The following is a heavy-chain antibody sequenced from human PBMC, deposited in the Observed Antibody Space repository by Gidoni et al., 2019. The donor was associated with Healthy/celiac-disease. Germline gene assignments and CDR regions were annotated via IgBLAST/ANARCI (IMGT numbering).Heavy chain of an antibody. CDR2: IRSKANSYAT. D-gene: IGHD3-9*01. CDR3: TGEYYDILTGYYTNWFDP. Sequence: EVQLVESGGGLVQPGGSLKLSCAASGFTFSASAIHWVRQASGKGLEWVGRIRSKANSYATAYAASVKGKFTISRDDSKNTAYLQMNSLKTEDTAVYYCTGEYYDILTGYYTNWFDPWGQGTLVTVSS. V-gene: IGHV3-73*02. CDR1: GFTFSASA. J-gene: IGHJ5*02.